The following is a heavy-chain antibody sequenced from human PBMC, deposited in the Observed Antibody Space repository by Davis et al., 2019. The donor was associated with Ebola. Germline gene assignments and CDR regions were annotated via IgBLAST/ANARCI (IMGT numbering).Heavy chain of an antibody. CDR3: ARGKYYYGMDV. J-gene: IGHJ6*02. Sequence: SETLSLTCTVSGGSISSGGYYWSWIRQHPGKGLEWIGYIYYSGSTNYNPSLESRVTISVDTSKNQFSLKLSSVTAADTAVYYCARGKYYYGMDVWGQGTTVTVSS. CDR1: GGSISSGGYY. CDR2: IYYSGST. V-gene: IGHV4-61*08.